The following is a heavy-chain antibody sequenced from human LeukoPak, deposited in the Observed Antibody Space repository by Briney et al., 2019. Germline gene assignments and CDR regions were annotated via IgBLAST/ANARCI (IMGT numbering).Heavy chain of an antibody. J-gene: IGHJ4*02. D-gene: IGHD3-3*01. CDR2: INPNSGGT. Sequence: ASVKVSCKASGYTFTGYYMHRVRQAPGQGLEWMGWINPNSGGTNYAQKFQGRVTMTRDTSISTAYMELSRLRSDDTAVYYCAREVFGVVIIDPYFDYWGQGTLVTVSS. V-gene: IGHV1-2*02. CDR1: GYTFTGYY. CDR3: AREVFGVVIIDPYFDY.